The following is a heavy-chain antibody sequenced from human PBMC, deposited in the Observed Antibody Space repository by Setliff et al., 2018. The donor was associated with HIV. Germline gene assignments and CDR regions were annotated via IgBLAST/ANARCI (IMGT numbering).Heavy chain of an antibody. J-gene: IGHJ3*01. Sequence: ASVKVSCKASASRYSFTAYNMHWVRQAPGQGLEWMGIINPFGGTTTYAQKFQGRVTMTTDTSTSTVYMELRSLRSDDTAVYYCARVPYRSAWFSGGHDAFGVWGQGTMVTVS. CDR1: ASRYSFTAYN. CDR2: INPFGGTT. V-gene: IGHV1-46*01. CDR3: ARVPYRSAWFSGGHDAFGV. D-gene: IGHD6-19*01.